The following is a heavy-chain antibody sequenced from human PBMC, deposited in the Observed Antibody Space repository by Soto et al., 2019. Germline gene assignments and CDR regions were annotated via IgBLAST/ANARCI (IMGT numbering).Heavy chain of an antibody. CDR1: GGSISGYY. D-gene: IGHD3-22*01. CDR2: IYYSGST. Sequence: LSLTCTVSGGSISGYYWSWIRQPPGKGLEWIGYIYYSGSTSYNPSLKSRLTISVDTSKNQFSLRLTSVTAADTAVYYCAREDSSVYRVFGYWGQGTLVTVSS. CDR3: AREDSSVYRVFGY. V-gene: IGHV4-59*01. J-gene: IGHJ4*02.